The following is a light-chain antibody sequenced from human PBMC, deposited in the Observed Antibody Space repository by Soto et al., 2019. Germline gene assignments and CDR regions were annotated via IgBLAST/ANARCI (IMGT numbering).Light chain of an antibody. V-gene: IGLV2-14*01. J-gene: IGLJ1*01. CDR2: EVS. Sequence: QSVLTQPASVSGSPGQSITISCTGTSSDVGGYNYVSWYQQHPGKAPKLMIYEVSNRPSGVSNRFSGSKSGKTASLTISGRQAEDEADYYCASSTSSSSDVFGTGTKLTVL. CDR3: ASSTSSSSDV. CDR1: SSDVGGYNY.